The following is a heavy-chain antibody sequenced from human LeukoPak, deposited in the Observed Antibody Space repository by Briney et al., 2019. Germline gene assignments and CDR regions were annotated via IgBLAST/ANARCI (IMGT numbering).Heavy chain of an antibody. CDR2: INWNGGST. CDR1: GFTFDDYG. Sequence: GGSLRLSCAASGFTFDDYGMSWVRQAPGKGLEWVSGINWNGGSTGYADSVKGRFTISRDNAKNSLYLQMNSLRVEDTALYYCARDLTAAANFDYWGQGTLVTVSS. CDR3: ARDLTAAANFDY. D-gene: IGHD3-9*01. V-gene: IGHV3-20*04. J-gene: IGHJ4*02.